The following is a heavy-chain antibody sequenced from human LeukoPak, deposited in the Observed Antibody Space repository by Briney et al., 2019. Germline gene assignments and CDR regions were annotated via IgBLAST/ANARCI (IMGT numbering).Heavy chain of an antibody. Sequence: GASVKVSCKASGYTFTSYDINWVRQATGQGLEWMGWMNPNSGNTGYAQKFQGRVTMTTDTSTSTAYMELRSLRSDDTAVYYCARPIAARGWFDPWGQGTLVTVSS. J-gene: IGHJ5*02. V-gene: IGHV1-8*01. CDR3: ARPIAARGWFDP. CDR1: GYTFTSYD. D-gene: IGHD6-6*01. CDR2: MNPNSGNT.